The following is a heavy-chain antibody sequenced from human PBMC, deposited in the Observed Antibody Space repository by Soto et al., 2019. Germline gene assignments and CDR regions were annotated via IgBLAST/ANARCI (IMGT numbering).Heavy chain of an antibody. Sequence: GGSLRLSCAASVFTFSNYAMSLVRQSPGKGLEWVSAISGSGGSTYYADSVKGRLTISRDNSKNTLYLRMNSLRAEDTAVFYCAKDRAIRPGSDFEYWGQGTKVTVSS. CDR2: ISGSGGST. D-gene: IGHD3-9*01. V-gene: IGHV3-23*01. CDR3: AKDRAIRPGSDFEY. J-gene: IGHJ4*02. CDR1: VFTFSNYA.